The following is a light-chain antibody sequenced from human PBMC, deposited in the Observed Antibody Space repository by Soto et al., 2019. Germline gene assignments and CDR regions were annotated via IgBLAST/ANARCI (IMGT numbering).Light chain of an antibody. J-gene: IGKJ4*01. Sequence: EIVWTQSPGTLSLSPGERATLSCRASQSVSSSYLAWYQQKPGQAPRLLIYGASSRATGIPDRFSGSGSGKDFTLTISRLEPEEFAVYYGQQYGSAPPLTFGGGTKVEIK. CDR2: GAS. V-gene: IGKV3-20*01. CDR1: QSVSSSY. CDR3: QQYGSAPPLT.